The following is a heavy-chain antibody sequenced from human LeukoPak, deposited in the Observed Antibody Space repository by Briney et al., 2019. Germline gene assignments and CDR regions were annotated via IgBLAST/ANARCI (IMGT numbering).Heavy chain of an antibody. D-gene: IGHD3-16*01. CDR1: GFTFSNVW. V-gene: IGHV3-7*03. J-gene: IGHJ4*02. Sequence: PGGSLRLSCAVSGFTFSNVWMSWVRQAPGKGLEWVANIKQDGSEKYYVDSVKGRFTISRDNAKNSLYLQMNSLRAEDTAVYYCARDGGYFDYWGQGTLVTVSS. CDR3: ARDGGYFDY. CDR2: IKQDGSEK.